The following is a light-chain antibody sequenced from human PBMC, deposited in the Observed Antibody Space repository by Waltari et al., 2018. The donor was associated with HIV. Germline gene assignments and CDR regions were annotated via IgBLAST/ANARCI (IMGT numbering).Light chain of an antibody. CDR1: SSDIGGYNH. V-gene: IGLV2-11*02. CDR2: GVS. Sequence: QSALTQPRSVSGSSAQSVTISCTAPSSDIGGYNHVSWYQPHPGTAPELMIYGVSQGPSGVPDRFSGSKSGNTASLTISGLPADDEADYYCSTYAGSATWVFGGGTKLTVL. CDR3: STYAGSATWV. J-gene: IGLJ3*02.